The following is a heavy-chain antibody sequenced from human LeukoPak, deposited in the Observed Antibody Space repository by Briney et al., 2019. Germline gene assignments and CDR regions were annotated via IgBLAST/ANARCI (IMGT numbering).Heavy chain of an antibody. J-gene: IGHJ4*02. V-gene: IGHV4-38-2*01. Sequence: SETLSLTCSVSGYSFTSGHYWGWIRQPPGKGLEWIANIYHTGSAHYNPSLKSRVTISVDTSTNQFSLKLSSVTAADTAVYYCARYCTSTTCILRGFDYWGQGTPVTVSS. CDR2: IYHTGSA. CDR1: GYSFTSGHY. CDR3: ARYCTSTTCILRGFDY. D-gene: IGHD2-2*01.